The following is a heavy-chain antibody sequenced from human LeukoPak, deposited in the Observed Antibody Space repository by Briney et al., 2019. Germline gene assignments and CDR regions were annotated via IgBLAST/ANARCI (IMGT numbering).Heavy chain of an antibody. Sequence: GGSPRLSCAASGFTFSSYAMSWVRQAPGKGLEWVSAISGSGGSTYYADSVKGRFTISRDNSKNTLYLLMNSLRAEDTAVYYCAKDRASYYYDSSGPVWGQGTLVTVSS. CDR2: ISGSGGST. V-gene: IGHV3-23*01. D-gene: IGHD3-22*01. CDR3: AKDRASYYYDSSGPV. CDR1: GFTFSSYA. J-gene: IGHJ4*02.